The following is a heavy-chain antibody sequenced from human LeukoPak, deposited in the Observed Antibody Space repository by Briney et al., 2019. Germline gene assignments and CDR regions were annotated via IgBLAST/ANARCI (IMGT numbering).Heavy chain of an antibody. CDR2: INPSGGST. CDR3: ARYSYGYKAFDY. CDR1: GYTFTSYY. Sequence: GASVKVSCKASGYTFTSYYMHWVRQAPGQGLEWTGIINPSGGSTSYAQKFQGRVTMTRDTSTSTVYMELSSLRSEDTAVYYCARYSYGYKAFDYWGQGTLVTVSS. J-gene: IGHJ4*02. V-gene: IGHV1-46*01. D-gene: IGHD5-18*01.